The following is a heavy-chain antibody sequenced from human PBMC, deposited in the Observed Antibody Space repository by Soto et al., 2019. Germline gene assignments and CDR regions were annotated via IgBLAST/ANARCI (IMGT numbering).Heavy chain of an antibody. CDR2: ISYDGSNK. V-gene: IGHV3-30*18. CDR1: GFTFSSYG. J-gene: IGHJ4*02. Sequence: QVQLVESGGGVVQPGRSLRLSCAASGFTFSSYGMHWVRQASGKGLEWVAVISYDGSNKYYADSVKGRFTISRDNSKNTLYLQMSSLRAEDTAVYYCAKDRGDYVFEYWGQGTLVTVSS. CDR3: AKDRGDYVFEY. D-gene: IGHD4-17*01.